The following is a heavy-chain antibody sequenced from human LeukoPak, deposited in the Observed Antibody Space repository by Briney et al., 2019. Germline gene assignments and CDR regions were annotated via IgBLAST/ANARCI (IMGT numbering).Heavy chain of an antibody. V-gene: IGHV3-21*01. J-gene: IGHJ4*02. Sequence: PGGSLRLSCAASGFTFSSYSMNWVRQAPGKGLEWVSSISSSSSYIYYADSVKGRFTISRDNAKNSLYLQMNSLRAEDTAVYYCARDHVAVAGTDFDYWGQGTLVTVPS. D-gene: IGHD6-19*01. CDR2: ISSSSSYI. CDR3: ARDHVAVAGTDFDY. CDR1: GFTFSSYS.